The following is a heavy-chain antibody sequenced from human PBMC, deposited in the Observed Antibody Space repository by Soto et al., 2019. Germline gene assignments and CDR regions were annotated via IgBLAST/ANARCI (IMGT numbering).Heavy chain of an antibody. V-gene: IGHV4-39*01. CDR1: GGSVSSSSYY. J-gene: IGHJ5*02. Sequence: SETLSLTCTVSGGSVSSSSYYWGWIRQPPGKGLEWIGSIYYSGSTYYNPSLKSRVTISVDTSKNQFSLKLSSVTAADTAVYYCAGPKGVDFWSGYYSWGQGTLVTVSS. D-gene: IGHD3-3*01. CDR2: IYYSGST. CDR3: AGPKGVDFWSGYYS.